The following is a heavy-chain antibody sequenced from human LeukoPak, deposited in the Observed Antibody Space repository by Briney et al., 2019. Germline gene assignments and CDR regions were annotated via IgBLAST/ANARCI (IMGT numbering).Heavy chain of an antibody. D-gene: IGHD2-21*01. Sequence: ASVKVSCTASGYTFTKYVVHWVRQAPGQRPEWMGWINAGNGDTKYSQNFQDRVTITRDTSANTAYMQLSSLTSEDTALYYCARDDCGDTCYPGGYWGQGTLVTVSS. CDR2: INAGNGDT. V-gene: IGHV1-3*01. J-gene: IGHJ4*02. CDR1: GYTFTKYV. CDR3: ARDDCGDTCYPGGY.